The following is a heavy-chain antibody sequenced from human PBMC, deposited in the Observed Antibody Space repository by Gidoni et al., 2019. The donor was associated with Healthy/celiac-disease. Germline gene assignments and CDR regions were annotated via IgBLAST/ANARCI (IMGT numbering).Heavy chain of an antibody. Sequence: QVQLVQSGAEVKKPGSSVKVSCKASGGTFSSYAISWVRQAPGQGLEWMGGIIPIFGTANYAQKFQGRVTITADESTSTAYMELSSLRSEDTAVYYCARDLGSNYYDILTGGRMDVWGQGTTVTVSS. CDR3: ARDLGSNYYDILTGGRMDV. D-gene: IGHD3-9*01. CDR2: IIPIFGTA. CDR1: GGTFSSYA. J-gene: IGHJ6*02. V-gene: IGHV1-69*01.